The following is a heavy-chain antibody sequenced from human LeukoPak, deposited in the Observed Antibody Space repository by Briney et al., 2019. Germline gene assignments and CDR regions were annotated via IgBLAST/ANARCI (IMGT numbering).Heavy chain of an antibody. CDR2: IYYRGGT. Sequence: SETLSLTCNVSGASITDAYWSWLRQPPGKGLEWIGYIYYRGGTNYNPSLKSRVAISLDTSKNQFALSLSSVTAADTAVYYCARPREGSNSFYYWGQGTLVTVSS. D-gene: IGHD4-11*01. CDR1: GASITDAY. CDR3: ARPREGSNSFYY. V-gene: IGHV4-59*01. J-gene: IGHJ4*02.